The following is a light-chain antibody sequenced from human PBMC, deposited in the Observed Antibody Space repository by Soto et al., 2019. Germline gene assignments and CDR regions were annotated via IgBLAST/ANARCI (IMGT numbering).Light chain of an antibody. CDR2: NAS. CDR1: QTISSW. V-gene: IGKV1-5*03. Sequence: DIQMTQSPSTLSGSVGDRVTITGRASQTISSWLAWYQQKPGKAPKPLIHNASTLKSGVPSRFSGSGSGTELPLTLSSLEPEDFAVYYCQQCANWPPKWTFGQGTKVDIK. J-gene: IGKJ1*01. CDR3: QQCANWPPKWT.